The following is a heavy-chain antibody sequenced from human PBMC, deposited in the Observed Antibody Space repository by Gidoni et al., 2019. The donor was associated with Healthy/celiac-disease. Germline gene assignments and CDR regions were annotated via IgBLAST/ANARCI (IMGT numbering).Heavy chain of an antibody. CDR1: GGSISSYY. CDR2: IYTSGST. V-gene: IGHV4-4*07. D-gene: IGHD6-25*01. Sequence: QVQLQESGPGLVKPSETLSLTCTVSGGSISSYYWSWIRQPAGEGLEWIGRIYTSGSTNYNPSLKSRVTMSVDTSKNQFSLKLSSVTAADTAVYYCARDFISSAWANWFDPWGQGTLVTVSS. J-gene: IGHJ5*02. CDR3: ARDFISSAWANWFDP.